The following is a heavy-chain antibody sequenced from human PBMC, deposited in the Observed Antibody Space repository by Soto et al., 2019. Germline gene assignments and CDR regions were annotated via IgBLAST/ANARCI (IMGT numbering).Heavy chain of an antibody. CDR3: ARGRMIPYFDY. D-gene: IGHD3-16*01. J-gene: IGHJ4*02. Sequence: PSETLSLTCTVSGGSISSSSYYWGWIRQPPGKGLEWIGYISDSGSTNYNPSLKSRVTISVDTSKNQFSLKLSSVTAADTAVYYCARGRMIPYFDYWGRGTLVTVS. CDR2: ISDSGST. CDR1: GGSISSSSYY. V-gene: IGHV4-61*05.